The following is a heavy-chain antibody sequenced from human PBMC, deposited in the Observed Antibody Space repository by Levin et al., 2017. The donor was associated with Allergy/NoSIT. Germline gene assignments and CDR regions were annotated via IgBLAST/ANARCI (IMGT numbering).Heavy chain of an antibody. J-gene: IGHJ4*02. D-gene: IGHD6-13*01. V-gene: IGHV3-21*01. CDR2: ISSSSSYI. CDR3: AREAAGIWDY. Sequence: ASVKVSCAASGFTFSSYSMNWVRQAPGKGLEWVSSISSSSSYIYYADSVKGRFTISRDNAKNSLYLQMNSLRAEDTAVYYCAREAAGIWDYWGQGTLVTVSS. CDR1: GFTFSSYS.